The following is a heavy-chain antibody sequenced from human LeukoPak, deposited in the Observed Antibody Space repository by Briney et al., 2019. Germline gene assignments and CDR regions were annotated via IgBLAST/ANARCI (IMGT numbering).Heavy chain of an antibody. CDR1: GGSVSSGNYY. CDR2: IYYSGIT. V-gene: IGHV4-61*01. CDR3: ARGHSSGNYFYY. J-gene: IGHJ4*02. Sequence: KPSETLSLACTVSGGSVSSGNYYWSWIRQPPGKGLEWIGYIYYSGITNYNPSLKSRVTISVDTSKNQFSLKLSSVTAADTAVYYCARGHSSGNYFYYWGQGTLVTVSS. D-gene: IGHD3-10*01.